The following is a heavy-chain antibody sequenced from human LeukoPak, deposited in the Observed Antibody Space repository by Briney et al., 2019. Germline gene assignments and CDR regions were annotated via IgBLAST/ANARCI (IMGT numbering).Heavy chain of an antibody. CDR2: INAGNGNT. J-gene: IGHJ4*02. D-gene: IGHD3-10*01. Sequence: ASVKVSCKASGYTFTSYAMHWVRQAPGQRLEWMGWINAGNGNTKYSQKFQGRVTITRDTSASTAYMELSSLRSEDTAVYYCAAEGLWFGEFLGYWGQGTLVTVSS. CDR3: AAEGLWFGEFLGY. CDR1: GYTFTSYA. V-gene: IGHV1-3*01.